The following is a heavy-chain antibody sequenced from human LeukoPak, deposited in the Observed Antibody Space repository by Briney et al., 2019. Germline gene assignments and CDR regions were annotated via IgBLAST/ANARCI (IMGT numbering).Heavy chain of an antibody. CDR3: ASGLELDY. Sequence: GGSLRLSCAASGLTFSSHWMHWVRQAPGKGLEWVANIKQDGSEKNYVDSVKGRFTISRDNAKNSLYLQMNSLRAEDTAVYYCASGLELDYWGQGTLVTVSS. V-gene: IGHV3-7*03. CDR2: IKQDGSEK. J-gene: IGHJ4*02. CDR1: GLTFSSHW.